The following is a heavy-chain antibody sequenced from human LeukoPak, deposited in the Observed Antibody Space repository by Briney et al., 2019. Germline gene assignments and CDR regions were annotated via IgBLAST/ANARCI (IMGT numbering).Heavy chain of an antibody. CDR1: GYSISSGYY. V-gene: IGHV4-38-2*01. CDR2: IYHSGST. J-gene: IGHJ4*02. D-gene: IGHD6-13*01. Sequence: SETLSLTCAVSGYSISSGYYWGWIRQPPGKGLEWIGSIYHSGSTYYNPSLKSRVTISVDTSKNQFSLELSSVTAADTAVYYCARGEAAADYWGQGTLVTVSS. CDR3: ARGEAAADY.